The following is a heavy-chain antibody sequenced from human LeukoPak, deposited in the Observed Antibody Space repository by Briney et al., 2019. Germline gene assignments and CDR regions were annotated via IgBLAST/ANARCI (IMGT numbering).Heavy chain of an antibody. CDR1: GGSISSGSYY. Sequence: SETLSLTCTVSGGSISSGSYYWSWIRQPAGKGLEWIGRIYTSGSTNYNPSLKSRVTISVDTSKNQFSLKLRSVTAADTAVYYCARLYGNYQNYFDYWGQGTLVTVSS. V-gene: IGHV4-61*02. D-gene: IGHD1-7*01. CDR3: ARLYGNYQNYFDY. CDR2: IYTSGST. J-gene: IGHJ4*02.